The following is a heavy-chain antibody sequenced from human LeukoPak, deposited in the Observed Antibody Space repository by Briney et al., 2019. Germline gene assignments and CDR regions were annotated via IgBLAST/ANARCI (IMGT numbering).Heavy chain of an antibody. D-gene: IGHD2-21*01. CDR2: INHSGST. CDR1: GGSFSGYY. V-gene: IGHV4-34*01. Sequence: SETLSLTCAVYGGSFSGYYWSWIRQSPGKGLEWIGEINHSGSTYYNPSLKSRVTISVDRSKNQFSLKLSSVTAADTAVYYCARGLAYCGGDCYSRVDPWGQGTLVTVSS. CDR3: ARGLAYCGGDCYSRVDP. J-gene: IGHJ5*02.